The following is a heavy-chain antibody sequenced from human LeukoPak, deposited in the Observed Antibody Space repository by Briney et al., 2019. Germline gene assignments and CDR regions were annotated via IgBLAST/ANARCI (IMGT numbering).Heavy chain of an antibody. Sequence: AGSLRLYCAASGFTCSSYEMNWERQAPGKGLVWVSYISSSGSTIYYADSVKGRFTISRDNAKNSLYLQMNSLRAEDTAVYYCAELGITMIGGVWGKGTTVTISS. CDR2: ISSSGSTI. CDR3: AELGITMIGGV. V-gene: IGHV3-48*03. J-gene: IGHJ6*04. D-gene: IGHD3-10*02. CDR1: GFTCSSYE.